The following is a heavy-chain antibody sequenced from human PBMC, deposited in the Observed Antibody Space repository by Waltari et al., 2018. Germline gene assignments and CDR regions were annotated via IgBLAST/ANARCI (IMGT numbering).Heavy chain of an antibody. D-gene: IGHD2-21*02. J-gene: IGHJ4*02. V-gene: IGHV4-34*01. CDR2: ILPRGGT. Sequence: QVQLQQWGAGLLKPSVTLSLTCVIHSGPFSGFHWRWLRQPPGQWLEWIGEILPRGGTNYNPYLKSRVTMSVDTFKNQFSLKVVSVDAADTAVYYCARGGDCGGDCVLGYWGQGTLVTVSS. CDR1: SGPFSGFH. CDR3: ARGGDCGGDCVLGY.